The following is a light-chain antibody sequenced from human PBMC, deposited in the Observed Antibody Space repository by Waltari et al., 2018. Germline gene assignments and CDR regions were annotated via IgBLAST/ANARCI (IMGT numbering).Light chain of an antibody. Sequence: SHELTQPPSVSVSPGQTATITCSGDKLRDQFASWYQQRPGQSPVLVIYLDSKRPSGIPERFSGSISGETATLTISGTQATDEADYYCQAWASTNWAFGGGTKLTVL. CDR2: LDS. J-gene: IGLJ3*02. CDR3: QAWASTNWA. V-gene: IGLV3-1*01. CDR1: KLRDQF.